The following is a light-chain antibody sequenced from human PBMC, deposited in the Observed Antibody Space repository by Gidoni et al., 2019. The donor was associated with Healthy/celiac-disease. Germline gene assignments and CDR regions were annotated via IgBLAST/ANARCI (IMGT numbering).Light chain of an antibody. CDR3: QQYYSYPLT. J-gene: IGKJ5*01. CDR1: QGISSY. Sequence: ALRMTQPPSSFSASTGDRVTITCRASQGISSYLAWYQHKPGKAPQLLIYAASTLQSGVPSRFSGSGSGTDFTLTISCLQSEDFATYYCQQYYSYPLTFGQGTRLEIK. V-gene: IGKV1-8*01. CDR2: AAS.